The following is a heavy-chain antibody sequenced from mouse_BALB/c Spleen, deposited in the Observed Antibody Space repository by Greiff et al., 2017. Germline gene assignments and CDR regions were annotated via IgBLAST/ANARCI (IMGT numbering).Heavy chain of an antibody. CDR1: GFSFTSYG. CDR3: AKGGLSYAMDY. D-gene: IGHD2-4*01. Sequence: VQLLQSGPGLVQPSQSLSITCAVSGFSFTSYGVPWVRQSPGKGLEWLGVIWSGGSTDYNAAFISRLSISKDNSKSQVFLKLNSLQTEDTATYYCAKGGLSYAMDYWGQGTSVTVSS. CDR2: IWSGGST. J-gene: IGHJ4*01. V-gene: IGHV2-4-1*01.